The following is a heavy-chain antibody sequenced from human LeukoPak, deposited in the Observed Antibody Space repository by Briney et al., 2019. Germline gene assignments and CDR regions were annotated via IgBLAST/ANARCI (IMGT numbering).Heavy chain of an antibody. J-gene: IGHJ4*02. Sequence: SETLSLTCTVSGGSISSHYWSWVRQPPGKGLVWSGYIYYTGSTKYNPSLKSQVTISVDTSKNQFSLKLSSVTTGDTALYYCERQGGYGDSTHLDYWGRGTLVTVSS. CDR1: GGSISSHY. CDR3: ERQGGYGDSTHLDY. V-gene: IGHV4-59*11. D-gene: IGHD4-17*01. CDR2: IYYTGST.